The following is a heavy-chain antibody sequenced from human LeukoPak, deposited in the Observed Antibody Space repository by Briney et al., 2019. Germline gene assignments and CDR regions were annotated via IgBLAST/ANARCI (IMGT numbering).Heavy chain of an antibody. Sequence: GGSLRLSCAASGFAFSSYAMNWVRQAPGKGLEWVSALSGSCGTTYYADSVKGRFTISRDNSKNTLYLQMNSLRAEDTAVYYCANDPHARVTGTTLYWGQGTLVTVSS. CDR1: GFAFSSYA. D-gene: IGHD1-20*01. CDR3: ANDPHARVTGTTLY. CDR2: LSGSCGTT. V-gene: IGHV3-23*01. J-gene: IGHJ4*02.